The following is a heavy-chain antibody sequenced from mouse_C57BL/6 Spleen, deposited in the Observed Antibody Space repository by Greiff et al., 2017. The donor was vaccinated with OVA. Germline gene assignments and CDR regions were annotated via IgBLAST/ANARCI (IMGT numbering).Heavy chain of an antibody. CDR2: FYPGSGSI. D-gene: IGHD3-3*01. J-gene: IGHJ2*01. V-gene: IGHV1-62-2*01. Sequence: VHLVESGAELVKPGASVKLSCKASGYTFTEYTIHWVKQRSGQGLEWIGWFYPGSGSIKYNEKFKDKATLTADKSSSTVYMELSRLTSEDSAVYFCARHEEGDVYFDYWGQGTTLTVSS. CDR3: ARHEEGDVYFDY. CDR1: GYTFTEYT.